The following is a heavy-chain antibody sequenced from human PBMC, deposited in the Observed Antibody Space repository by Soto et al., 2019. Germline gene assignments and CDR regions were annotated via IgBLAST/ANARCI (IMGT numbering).Heavy chain of an antibody. CDR2: ISRSGSTT. J-gene: IGHJ3*01. CDR3: ATSYYYDSSGYFDAFDL. Sequence: EGQLLESGGGLVRSGGSLRLSCAASGFTFNNYEMNWVRQAPGKGPEWVSYISRSGSTTYYGDSVKGRFTISRDNAKNSLYLQMNSLRAEDTSVYYCATSYYYDSSGYFDAFDLCGQGTLVSVSS. CDR1: GFTFNNYE. V-gene: IGHV3-48*03. D-gene: IGHD3-22*01.